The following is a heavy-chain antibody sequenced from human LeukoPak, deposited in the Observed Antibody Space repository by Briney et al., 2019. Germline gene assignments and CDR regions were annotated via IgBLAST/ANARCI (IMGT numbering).Heavy chain of an antibody. D-gene: IGHD6-19*01. CDR3: ARGVAVAGNGDYYYYYMDV. Sequence: ASVKVSCKASGGTFSSYAISWVRQAPGQGLEWMGGIIPIFGTANYAQKFQGRVTITADKSTSTAYMELSSLRSEDTAVYYCARGVAVAGNGDYYYYYMDVWGKGTTVTISS. J-gene: IGHJ6*03. CDR2: IIPIFGTA. CDR1: GGTFSSYA. V-gene: IGHV1-69*06.